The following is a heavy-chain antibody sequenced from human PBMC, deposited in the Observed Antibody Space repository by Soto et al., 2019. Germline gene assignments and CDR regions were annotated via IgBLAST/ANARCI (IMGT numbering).Heavy chain of an antibody. Sequence: ASVKVSCKASGYTFTSNSIGWVRQAPGQGLEWMGWINVYNGNTKYAQQLQGRVTLTTDTSTSTAYMDLRSLRSDDTAVYYCATIRRASSGWLTDYWGQGTLVTVSS. V-gene: IGHV1-18*04. CDR2: INVYNGNT. CDR3: ATIRRASSGWLTDY. J-gene: IGHJ4*02. D-gene: IGHD6-19*01. CDR1: GYTFTSNS.